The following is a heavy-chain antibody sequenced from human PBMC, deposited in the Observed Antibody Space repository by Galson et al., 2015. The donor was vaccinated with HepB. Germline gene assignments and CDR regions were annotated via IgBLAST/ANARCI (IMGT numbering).Heavy chain of an antibody. Sequence: SLRLSCAASRFTFSTYVMHWIRQAPGKGLEYVSSISDTGETIYYADSVRGRFAISRDNSRNTVSLQMSSLRTEDTAVYYCVGCSTSVTQDDYWGQGTLVTVSS. V-gene: IGHV3-64D*06. J-gene: IGHJ4*02. CDR2: ISDTGETI. CDR1: RFTFSTYV. CDR3: VGCSTSVTQDDY. D-gene: IGHD2-21*02.